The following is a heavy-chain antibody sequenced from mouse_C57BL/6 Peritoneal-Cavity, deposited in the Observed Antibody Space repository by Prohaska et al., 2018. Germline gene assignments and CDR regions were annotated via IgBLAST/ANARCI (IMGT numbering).Heavy chain of an antibody. V-gene: IGHV2-2*01. Sequence: QVQLKQSGPGLVQPSQSLSITCTVSGFSLTSYGVHWVRQSPGKGLEWLGVIWSGGSTYYNAAFISRLSISKDNSKSQVFFKMNSLQADDTAIYYCARNLRPYAMDYWGQGTSVTVSS. CDR3: ARNLRPYAMDY. CDR1: GFSLTSYG. J-gene: IGHJ4*01. CDR2: IWSGGST.